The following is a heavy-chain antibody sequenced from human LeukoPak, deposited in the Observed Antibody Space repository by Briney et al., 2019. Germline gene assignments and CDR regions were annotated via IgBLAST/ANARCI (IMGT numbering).Heavy chain of an antibody. CDR2: INSDGSST. V-gene: IGHV3-74*01. J-gene: IGHJ4*02. CDR1: GFTFSSYW. Sequence: GGSLRLSCAASGFTFSSYWVHWVRQAPGKGLVWVSRINSDGSSTTYADSVKGRFTISRDNAKNTLYLQMNSLRPEDTAVYYCARGAYCGGDCPLPLSLYWGQGTLVTVSS. D-gene: IGHD2-21*01. CDR3: ARGAYCGGDCPLPLSLY.